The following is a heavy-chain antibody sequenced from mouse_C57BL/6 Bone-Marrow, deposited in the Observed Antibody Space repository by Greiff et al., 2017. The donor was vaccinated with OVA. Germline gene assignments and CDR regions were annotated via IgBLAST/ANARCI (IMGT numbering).Heavy chain of an antibody. Sequence: QVQLQQSGAELVRPGTSVKVSCKASGYAFTNYLIEWVKQRPGQGLEWIGVINPGSGGTNYNEKFKGKATLTADKSSSTAYMQLSSRTSEDSAVYFCARWGYYVSMDYWGQGTSVTVSS. CDR1: GYAFTNYL. CDR2: INPGSGGT. CDR3: ARWGYYVSMDY. J-gene: IGHJ4*01. V-gene: IGHV1-54*01. D-gene: IGHD2-1*01.